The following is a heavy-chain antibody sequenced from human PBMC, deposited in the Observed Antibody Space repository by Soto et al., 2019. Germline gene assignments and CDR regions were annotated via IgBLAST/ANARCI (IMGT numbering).Heavy chain of an antibody. CDR3: ARGYYYGSGSYYFAFDI. CDR1: GGSFSGYY. J-gene: IGHJ3*02. Sequence: QVQLQQWGAGLLKPSETLSLTCAVYGGSFSGYYWSWIRQPPGKGLEWMGEINHSGSTNYNPSLKSRVTISVDTSKNQFSLKLSSVTAADTAVYYCARGYYYGSGSYYFAFDIWGQGTMVTVSS. CDR2: INHSGST. D-gene: IGHD3-10*01. V-gene: IGHV4-34*01.